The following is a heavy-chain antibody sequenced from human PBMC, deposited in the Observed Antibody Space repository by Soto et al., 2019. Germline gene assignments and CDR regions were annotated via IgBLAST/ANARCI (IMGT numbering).Heavy chain of an antibody. CDR2: INSDGSST. CDR3: ARAVRSGRYPYYYYGMDV. Sequence: EVQVVESGGGLVQPGGSLRLSCAASGFTFSNYWMQWVRQAPGKGLVWVSRINSDGSSTSYADSVKGRFTISRDNAKNTLYLQMNSVGAEDTAVYYCARAVRSGRYPYYYYGMDVWGQGTTVTVSS. D-gene: IGHD3-10*01. J-gene: IGHJ6*02. V-gene: IGHV3-74*01. CDR1: GFTFSNYW.